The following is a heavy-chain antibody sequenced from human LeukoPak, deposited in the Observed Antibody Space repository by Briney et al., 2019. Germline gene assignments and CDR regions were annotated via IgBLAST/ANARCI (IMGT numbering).Heavy chain of an antibody. D-gene: IGHD6-6*01. CDR1: GYTFTGYY. CDR3: ATVSVSSSSGFDY. V-gene: IGHV1-2*02. Sequence: GASVKVSCKASGYTFTGYYMYWVRQAPGQGLEWMGWINPSSGGTKYGQKFQGRIIMTSDTSTSTAYMELSSLRSDDTAVFYCATVSVSSSSGFDYWGQGTLVTVSS. J-gene: IGHJ4*02. CDR2: INPSSGGT.